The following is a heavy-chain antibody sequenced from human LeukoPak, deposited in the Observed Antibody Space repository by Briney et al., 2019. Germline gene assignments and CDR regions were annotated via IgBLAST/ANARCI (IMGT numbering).Heavy chain of an antibody. CDR2: ISYNGRT. CDR3: ARGDIVGGWFDP. D-gene: IGHD2-15*01. J-gene: IGHJ5*02. V-gene: IGHV4-39*02. CDR1: GGSISSTNSY. Sequence: KPSETLSLTCTVSGGSISSTNSYWGWIRQPPGKGLEWIATISYNGRTYYNPSLKSRVSISVGASKDQFSLKLSSVTAADTAVYYCARGDIVGGWFDPWGQGTLVTVSS.